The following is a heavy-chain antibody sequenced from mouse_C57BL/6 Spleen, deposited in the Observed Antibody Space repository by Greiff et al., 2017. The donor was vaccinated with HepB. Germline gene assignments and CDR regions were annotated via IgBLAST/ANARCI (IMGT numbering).Heavy chain of an antibody. CDR1: GYTFTSYG. CDR2: IYPRSGNT. V-gene: IGHV1-81*01. Sequence: QVQLQQSGAELARPGASVKLSCKASGYTFTSYGISWVKQRTGQGLEWIGEIYPRSGNTYYNEKFKGKATLTADKSSSTAYMELRSLTSEDSAVYFCARQRDSNPVAYWGQGTLVTVSA. CDR3: ARQRDSNPVAY. J-gene: IGHJ3*01. D-gene: IGHD2-5*01.